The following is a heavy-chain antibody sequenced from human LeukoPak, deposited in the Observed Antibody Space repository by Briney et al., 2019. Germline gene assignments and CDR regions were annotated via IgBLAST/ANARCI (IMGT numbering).Heavy chain of an antibody. CDR3: AKLNLGEMAYFDS. CDR2: ISVGGGDT. D-gene: IGHD3-16*01. CDR1: GFTFSDYY. V-gene: IGHV3-23*01. J-gene: IGHJ4*02. Sequence: GGSLRLSCAASGFTFSDYYMSWIRQAPGKGLEWVSSISVGGGDTFASDSVKGRFTITRENSKNTLYLQMTGLRVEDTAVYFCAKLNLGEMAYFDSWGQGTLVTVSS.